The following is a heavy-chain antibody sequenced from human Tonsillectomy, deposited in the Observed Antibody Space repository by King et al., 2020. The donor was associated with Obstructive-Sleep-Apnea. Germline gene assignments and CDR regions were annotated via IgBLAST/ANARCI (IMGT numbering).Heavy chain of an antibody. J-gene: IGHJ4*02. CDR1: GYTLTSYG. V-gene: IGHV1-18*01. CDR2: LTTYNGYT. Sequence: QLVQSGAEVKKPGASVKVSCKASGYTLTSYGIMWVRQAPGQGLEWMGWLTTYNGYTHYAQNLQGRVTLTPDTSTNTSYMELRSLTSDDTAVYYCARGGTGWYEDWGQGTLVTVSS. CDR3: ARGGTGWYED. D-gene: IGHD2-15*01.